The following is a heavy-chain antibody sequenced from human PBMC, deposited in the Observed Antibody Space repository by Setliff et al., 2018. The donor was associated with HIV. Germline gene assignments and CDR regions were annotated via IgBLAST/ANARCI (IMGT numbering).Heavy chain of an antibody. Sequence: ASVKVSCKASGYTFIDYFLHWVRQAPGQGLEWMGRINPNTGGTNYAQKFQGRVTMTRDTSISTVYMELSRLRSDDTAVYYFTRGDSSGYFEYWGHGTLVTVS. CDR3: TRGDSSGYFEY. CDR2: INPNTGGT. CDR1: GYTFIDYF. D-gene: IGHD3-22*01. V-gene: IGHV1-2*06. J-gene: IGHJ4*01.